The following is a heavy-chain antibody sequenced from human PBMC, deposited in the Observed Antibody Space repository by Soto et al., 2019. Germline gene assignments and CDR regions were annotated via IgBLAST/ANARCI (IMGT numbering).Heavy chain of an antibody. D-gene: IGHD3-9*01. J-gene: IGHJ4*02. V-gene: IGHV1-18*01. CDR2: ISAYNGNT. Sequence: ASVKVSCKASGYTFTSYGISWVRQAPGQGLEWMGWISAYNGNTNYAQKLQGRVTMTTDTSTSTAYMELRSLRSDDTAVYYCARVPHYAILTRYYILEFYFDYWGQGTLVTVSS. CDR1: GYTFTSYG. CDR3: ARVPHYAILTRYYILEFYFDY.